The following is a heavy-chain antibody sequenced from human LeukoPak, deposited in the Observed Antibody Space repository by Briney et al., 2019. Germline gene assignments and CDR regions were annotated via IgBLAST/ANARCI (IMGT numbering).Heavy chain of an antibody. CDR3: ARGSSSSSFSTLYYYYYYYMDV. CDR1: GGSISSYY. V-gene: IGHV4-59*01. CDR2: IYYSGST. Sequence: ETLSLTCTVSGGSISSYYWSWIRQPPGKGLEWIGYIYYSGSTNYNPSLKSRVTISVDTSKNQFSLKLSSVTAADTAVYYCARGSSSSSFSTLYYYYYYYMDVWGKGTTVTVSS. J-gene: IGHJ6*03. D-gene: IGHD6-6*01.